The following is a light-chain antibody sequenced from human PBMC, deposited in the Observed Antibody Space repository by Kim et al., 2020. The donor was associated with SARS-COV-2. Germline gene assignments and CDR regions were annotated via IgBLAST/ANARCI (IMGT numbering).Light chain of an antibody. V-gene: IGLV2-14*03. Sequence: GTNSCACGFGYVPWYQVHPGTAPQLILSDVKNRPSGVSYRFADSKSGNTAALTISMLQAEDDADYYCSSYTRSSTYAFGSGTKVTVL. J-gene: IGLJ1*01. CDR2: DVK. CDR1: NSCACGFGY. CDR3: SSYTRSSTYA.